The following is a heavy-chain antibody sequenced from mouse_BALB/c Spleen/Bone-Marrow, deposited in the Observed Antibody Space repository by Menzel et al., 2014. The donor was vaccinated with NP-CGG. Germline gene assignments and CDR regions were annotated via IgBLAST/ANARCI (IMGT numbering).Heavy chain of an antibody. CDR1: GFTFSSYG. CDR2: ISSDGSHT. V-gene: IGHV5-6*02. Sequence: EVKLMESGGDLVKPGGSLKLSCAASGFTFSSYGMSWVRQTPDKSLEWVATISSDGSHTYYPDSVKGRFTISRDNAKNTLYLQMSSLKSEDTAIYYCARRGFDNSYWYFGVWGAGTTVTVSS. CDR3: ARRGFDNSYWYFGV. J-gene: IGHJ1*01.